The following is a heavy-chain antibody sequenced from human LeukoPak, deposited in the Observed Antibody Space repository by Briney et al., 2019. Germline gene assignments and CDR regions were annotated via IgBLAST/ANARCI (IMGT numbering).Heavy chain of an antibody. D-gene: IGHD6-13*01. J-gene: IGHJ4*02. Sequence: SETLSLTCTVSGVAFSSSSYYWGWIRQPPGKGLEWIGSIFYSGSTYYNPSLESRVTISVDTSQNQFSLKLSSVTAADTAVYYCARQKKSGSSWLCYFDYWVQGALVTVSS. V-gene: IGHV4-39*01. CDR1: GVAFSSSSYY. CDR2: IFYSGST. CDR3: ARQKKSGSSWLCYFDY.